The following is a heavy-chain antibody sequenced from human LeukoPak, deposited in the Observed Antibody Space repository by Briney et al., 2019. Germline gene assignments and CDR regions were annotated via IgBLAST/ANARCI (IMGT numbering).Heavy chain of an antibody. CDR2: INHRGST. CDR1: GGSFSGYY. J-gene: IGHJ6*03. CDR3: ARGRRGYSYGIYYYYYMDV. V-gene: IGHV4-34*01. D-gene: IGHD5-18*01. Sequence: PSETLSLTCAVYGGSFSGYYWSWLRQPPGKGLYGIGEINHRGSTNYNPSLKSRVTISVDTSKHQLYMKLSYVTAADTAVYYCARGRRGYSYGIYYYYYMDVWGKGTTVTVSS.